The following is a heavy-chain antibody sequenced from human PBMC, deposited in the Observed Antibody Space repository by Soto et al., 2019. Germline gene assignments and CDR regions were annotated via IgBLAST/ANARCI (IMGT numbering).Heavy chain of an antibody. CDR3: ARDDCGGGGCLTS. V-gene: IGHV4-31*03. CDR1: GGSISSGGYY. CDR2: IYYDGST. Sequence: QVQLQESGPGLVKPSQTLSLTCSVSGGSISSGGYYWSWIRQHPGKGLEWIGYIYYDGSTYYNPSLKSRITMSVETSENQVSLKLSSVIGADTAIYYCARDDCGGGGCLTSWGQGTLVTISS. J-gene: IGHJ5*02. D-gene: IGHD2-15*01.